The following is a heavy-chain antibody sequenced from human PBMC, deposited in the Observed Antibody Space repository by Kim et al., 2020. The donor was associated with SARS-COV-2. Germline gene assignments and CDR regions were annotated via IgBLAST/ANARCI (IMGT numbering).Heavy chain of an antibody. CDR2: ISKSGSVV. Sequence: GGSLRLSCAASGFSFSSYEMHWVRQAPGKGLEWVSYISKSGSVVSSADSVKGRFTVSRDNVKDSLYLQMDSLRVEDKAVYYCARKGWLQWGPDYWGQGTLVTVSS. J-gene: IGHJ4*02. D-gene: IGHD4-4*01. CDR3: ARKGWLQWGPDY. CDR1: GFSFSSYE. V-gene: IGHV3-48*03.